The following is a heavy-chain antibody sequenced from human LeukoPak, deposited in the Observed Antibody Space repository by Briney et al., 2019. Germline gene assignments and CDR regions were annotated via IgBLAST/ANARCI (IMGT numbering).Heavy chain of an antibody. CDR2: ITPIFGTA. V-gene: IGHV1-69*05. Sequence: GASVKVSCKASGGTFSSYAISWVRQAPGQGLEWMGGITPIFGTANYAQKFQGRVTITTDESTSTAYMELSSLRSEDTAVYYCARVRRRDGYNWFDPRGQGTLVTVSS. J-gene: IGHJ5*02. CDR1: GGTFSSYA. CDR3: ARVRRRDGYNWFDP. D-gene: IGHD5-24*01.